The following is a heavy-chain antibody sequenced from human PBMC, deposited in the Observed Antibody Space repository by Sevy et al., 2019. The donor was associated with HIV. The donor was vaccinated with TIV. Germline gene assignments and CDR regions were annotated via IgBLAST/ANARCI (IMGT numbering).Heavy chain of an antibody. CDR1: GFTFSSYG. CDR3: ARDVEVGGYPNDEWALDI. CDR2: IWYDGSNK. Sequence: GGSLRLSCAASGFTFSSYGMHWVRQAPGKGLEWVADIWYDGSNKYYADSVKGRFTISRDNSKNTLYLQMNSLRAEDTAVYYCARDVEVGGYPNDEWALDIWGQGTMVTVSS. D-gene: IGHD1-26*01. V-gene: IGHV3-33*01. J-gene: IGHJ3*02.